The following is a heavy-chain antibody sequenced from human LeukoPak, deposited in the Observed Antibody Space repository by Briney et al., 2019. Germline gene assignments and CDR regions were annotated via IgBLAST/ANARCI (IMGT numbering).Heavy chain of an antibody. Sequence: PSETLSLTCTVSGGSISSYCWSWIRQPPGKGLEWVGYIYYSGSTNYNTSLKSRVTISVDTSKNQFSLKLSSVTAADTAVYYCASGLGQYYYYYYMDVWGKGTTVTVSS. D-gene: IGHD1-26*01. J-gene: IGHJ6*03. CDR1: GGSISSYC. V-gene: IGHV4-59*01. CDR2: IYYSGST. CDR3: ASGLGQYYYYYYMDV.